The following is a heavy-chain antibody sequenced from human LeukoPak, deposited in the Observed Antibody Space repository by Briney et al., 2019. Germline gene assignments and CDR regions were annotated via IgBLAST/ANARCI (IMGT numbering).Heavy chain of an antibody. CDR2: IYYSGTT. D-gene: IGHD6-13*01. Sequence: KTSETLSLTCTVSGGSISSSSDYWGWIRQPPGKGLEWIGSIYYSGTTYYSPSLKSRVTISVDTSKNQFSLKLSSVTAADTAVYYCARRQWDSSSWLDAFDIWGQGTMVTVSS. CDR1: GGSISSSSDY. J-gene: IGHJ3*02. V-gene: IGHV4-39*07. CDR3: ARRQWDSSSWLDAFDI.